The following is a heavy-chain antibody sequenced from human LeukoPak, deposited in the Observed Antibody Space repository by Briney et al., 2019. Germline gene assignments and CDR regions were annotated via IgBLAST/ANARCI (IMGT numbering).Heavy chain of an antibody. CDR3: ARTIVGATKGYSQH. D-gene: IGHD1-26*01. CDR1: GFTFSSYW. Sequence: GGSLRLSCAASGFTFSSYWMSWVRQAPGKGLGWVANIKQDGSEKYYVDSVKGRFTISRDNAKNSLYLQMNSLRAEDTAVYYCARTIVGATKGYSQHWGQGTLVTVSS. V-gene: IGHV3-7*01. CDR2: IKQDGSEK. J-gene: IGHJ1*01.